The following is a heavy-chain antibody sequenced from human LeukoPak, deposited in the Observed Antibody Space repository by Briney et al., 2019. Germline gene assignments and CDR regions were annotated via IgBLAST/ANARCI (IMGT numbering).Heavy chain of an antibody. CDR2: INPSGGGT. CDR1: GYTFTSYY. D-gene: IGHD3-10*01. J-gene: IGHJ5*02. Sequence: ASVKVSCKASGYTFTSYYMHWVRQAPGQGLEWMGIINPSGGGTSYAQKFQGRVTMTRDTSTSTVYMELSSLRSEDTAVYYCARGLRITMVRGVTNWFDPWGQGTLVTVSS. CDR3: ARGLRITMVRGVTNWFDP. V-gene: IGHV1-46*01.